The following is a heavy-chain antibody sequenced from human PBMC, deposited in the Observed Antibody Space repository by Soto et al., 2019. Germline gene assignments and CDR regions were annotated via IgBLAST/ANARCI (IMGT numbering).Heavy chain of an antibody. CDR2: ISYDGSNK. CDR1: GFTFSSYA. J-gene: IGHJ6*02. CDR3: AGDRGSYGVSISDYYGMDV. V-gene: IGHV3-30-3*01. Sequence: XGALKVSCSAAGFTFSSYAMHWVRQAPGKGLEWVAVISYDGSNKYYADSVKGRFTISRDNSKNTLYLQMNSLRAEDTAVYYCAGDRGSYGVSISDYYGMDVWGQGTTVTV. D-gene: IGHD1-26*01.